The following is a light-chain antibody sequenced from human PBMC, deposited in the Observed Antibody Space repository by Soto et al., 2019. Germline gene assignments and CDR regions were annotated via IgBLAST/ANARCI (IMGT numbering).Light chain of an antibody. Sequence: TRSPATMSVSRGARETMRCRASQSVRSNLAWYQQKPGQPPRLLIYGASTRDTGVPTRFSGSGSGTEFTLTITSLQSEDFAVYYCQQYNNWPLWTFVQATKV. V-gene: IGKV3D-15*01. CDR2: GAS. CDR3: QQYNNWPLWT. J-gene: IGKJ1*01. CDR1: QSVRSN.